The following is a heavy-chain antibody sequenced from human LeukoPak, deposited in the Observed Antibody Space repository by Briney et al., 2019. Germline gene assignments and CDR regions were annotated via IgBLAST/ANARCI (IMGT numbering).Heavy chain of an antibody. CDR2: VNHRGIT. CDR1: HYFISNGAF. CDR3: VRYPSEAAHFCFDS. J-gene: IGHJ4*02. V-gene: IGHV4-38-2*02. Sequence: PSETLSLTCTVSHYFISNGAFWGWIRQPPGKGLEWVANVNHRGITFYNPSLESRVAISVDTSKNQFFLRVTSVTAADTAIYYCVRYPSEAAHFCFDSWGQGTLVTVSS.